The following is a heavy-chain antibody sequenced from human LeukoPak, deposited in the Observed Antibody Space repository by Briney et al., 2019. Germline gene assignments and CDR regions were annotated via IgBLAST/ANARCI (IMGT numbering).Heavy chain of an antibody. J-gene: IGHJ4*02. V-gene: IGHV1-2*02. CDR2: INPNSGGT. CDR3: ARQYYYDSSGYYNWGGY. Sequence: VASVKVSCKASGYTFTGYYMHWVRQAPGQGLEWMGWINPNSGGTNYAQKLQGRVTMTRDTSISTAYMELSRLRSDDTAVYYCARQYYYDSSGYYNWGGYWGQGTLVTVSS. D-gene: IGHD3-22*01. CDR1: GYTFTGYY.